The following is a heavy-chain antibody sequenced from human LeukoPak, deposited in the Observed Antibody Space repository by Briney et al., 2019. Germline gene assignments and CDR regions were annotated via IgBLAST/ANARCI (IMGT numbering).Heavy chain of an antibody. CDR1: GFSFSNYW. V-gene: IGHV3-7*05. D-gene: IGHD3-16*01. CDR2: IKQDGSEK. Sequence: GGSLRLSCAASGFSFSNYWMSWVRQAPGKGLEWVANIKQDGSEKYYVDSVKGRFTISRDNAKKSLYPQMNSLRDEDTAVYYCTEGGTITWVEDYWGQGTLVTVSS. J-gene: IGHJ4*02. CDR3: TEGGTITWVEDY.